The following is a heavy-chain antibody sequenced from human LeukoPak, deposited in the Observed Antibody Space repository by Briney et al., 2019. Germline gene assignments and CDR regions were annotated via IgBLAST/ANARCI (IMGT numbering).Heavy chain of an antibody. CDR2: IWYDGSNK. D-gene: IGHD4-17*01. J-gene: IGHJ6*02. CDR1: GFTFSSYG. V-gene: IGHV3-33*06. CDR3: AKPPTVRYYYSGRDV. Sequence: GGSLRLSCAASGFTFSSYGMHWVRQAPGKGLEWVAVIWYDGSNKYYADSVKGRFTISRDNSKNTLYLQMNSLRAEDTAVYYCAKPPTVRYYYSGRDVWGQGTTVTVSS.